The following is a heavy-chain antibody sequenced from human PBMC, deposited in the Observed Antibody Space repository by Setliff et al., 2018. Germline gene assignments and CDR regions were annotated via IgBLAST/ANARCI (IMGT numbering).Heavy chain of an antibody. CDR1: GYTFSTYA. Sequence: ASVKVSCKASGYTFSTYALSWVRQAPGQGLEWMGGIIPLLETAKYAQKFQGRVTITADKSTSTGYMELNSLSTDDTAVYYCAKVKKQLIRGSGLDYWGQGTLVTVSS. CDR3: AKVKKQLIRGSGLDY. J-gene: IGHJ4*02. CDR2: IIPLLETA. D-gene: IGHD6-13*01. V-gene: IGHV1-69*06.